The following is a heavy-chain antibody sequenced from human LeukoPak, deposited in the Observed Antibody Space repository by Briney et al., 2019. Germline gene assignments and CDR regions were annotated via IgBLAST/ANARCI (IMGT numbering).Heavy chain of an antibody. Sequence: PGGSLRLSCAASGFTFSDYCMSWIRQAPGKGLEWVSYISSSASNIYYADSVKGRFTISRDDAKNSLYLQMNSLRAEDTALYYCAKGSPAAINRSPKNINLLDYWGQGTLVTVSS. CDR3: AKGSPAAINRSPKNINLLDY. J-gene: IGHJ4*02. CDR2: ISSSASNI. V-gene: IGHV3-11*01. CDR1: GFTFSDYC. D-gene: IGHD2-2*01.